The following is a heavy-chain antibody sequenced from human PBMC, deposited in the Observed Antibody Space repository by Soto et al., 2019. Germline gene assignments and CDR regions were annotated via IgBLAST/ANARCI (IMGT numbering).Heavy chain of an antibody. CDR3: ARSLDMATINHC. CDR2: ISSSGSTI. Sequence: GGSLRLSCAASGFTFSDYYMSWVRQAPGKGLEWVSYISSSGSTIYYADSVKGRFTISRDNAKNSLYLQMNSLRAEDTAVYYCARSLDMATINHCWCQGTLVTVSS. V-gene: IGHV3-11*01. CDR1: GFTFSDYY. J-gene: IGHJ4*02. D-gene: IGHD5-12*01.